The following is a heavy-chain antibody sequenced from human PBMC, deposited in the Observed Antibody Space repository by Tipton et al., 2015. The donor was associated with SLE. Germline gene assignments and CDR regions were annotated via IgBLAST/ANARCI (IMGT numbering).Heavy chain of an antibody. CDR2: INHRGSA. CDR1: GGSFSDFY. Sequence: LRLSCAVYGGSFSDFYWSWIRQPPGKGLEWIAEINHRGSANRNPSLQSRVTISVDTSKNQVFLNLSSVTAADTAVYYCARGPSRGFFGVAGNYYSGMDVWGQGTTVTVFS. D-gene: IGHD3-3*01. J-gene: IGHJ6*02. CDR3: ARGPSRGFFGVAGNYYSGMDV. V-gene: IGHV4-34*01.